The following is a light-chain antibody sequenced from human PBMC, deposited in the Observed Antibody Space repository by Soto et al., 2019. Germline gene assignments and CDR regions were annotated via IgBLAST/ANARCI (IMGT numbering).Light chain of an antibody. CDR1: QSLSNNIY. CDR2: GAS. CDR3: QQNKDWPGT. J-gene: IGKJ1*01. Sequence: EIVLTQSPGTLSLSPGERATLSCRASQSLSNNIYLAWYQQKPGQAPRLLIYGASSRATGIPNRFSGSGSGTEFTLTISSLQSEDFGVYYCQQNKDWPGTFGQGTKVDIK. V-gene: IGKV3-20*01.